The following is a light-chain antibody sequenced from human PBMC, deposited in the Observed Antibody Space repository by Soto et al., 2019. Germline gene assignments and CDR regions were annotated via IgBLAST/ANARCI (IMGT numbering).Light chain of an antibody. CDR3: QQSYTTPRT. CDR1: QTINNY. V-gene: IGKV1-39*01. Sequence: DIQMTQSPSSLSASVGDRVTITCWTSQTINNYLNWYQQKPGKAPRLLIYAASTLQSGVPSRFTGSGSGTDFTLTISSLQPEDCATDYGQQSYTTPRTFGQGTKVEIK. CDR2: AAS. J-gene: IGKJ1*01.